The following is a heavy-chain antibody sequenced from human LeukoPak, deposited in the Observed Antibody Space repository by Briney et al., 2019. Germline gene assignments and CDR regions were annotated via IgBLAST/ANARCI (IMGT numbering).Heavy chain of an antibody. V-gene: IGHV3-11*04. Sequence: PGGSLRLSCAASGFSFSNTWMSWVRQAPGKGLECVSYMSTGGGTIYYADSVKGRFTISRDNARNSLYLQMNNLRAEDTATYYCARSPFGGKAHCLDYWGQGALVTVSS. CDR1: GFSFSNTW. D-gene: IGHD3-10*01. CDR3: ARSPFGGKAHCLDY. CDR2: MSTGGGTI. J-gene: IGHJ4*02.